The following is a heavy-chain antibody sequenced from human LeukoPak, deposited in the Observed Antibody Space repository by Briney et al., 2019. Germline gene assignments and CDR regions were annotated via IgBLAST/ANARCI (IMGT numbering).Heavy chain of an antibody. D-gene: IGHD3-22*01. CDR3: ARDSPYYYDSSGYFPY. V-gene: IGHV3-53*01. CDR1: GFTVSSNY. Sequence: GGSLRLSCAASGFTVSSNYMGWVRQAPGKGLEWVSVIYSGGSAYYADSVKGRFTISRDNSKNTLYLQMNSLRAEDTAVYYCARDSPYYYDSSGYFPYWGQGTLVTVSS. CDR2: IYSGGSA. J-gene: IGHJ4*02.